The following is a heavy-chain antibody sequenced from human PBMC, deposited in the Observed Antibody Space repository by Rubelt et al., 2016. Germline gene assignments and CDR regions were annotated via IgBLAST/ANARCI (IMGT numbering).Heavy chain of an antibody. CDR1: GYTFTSYG. CDR2: LSAYDGNT. J-gene: IGHJ3*02. CDR3: ARDRTWLVPGLDAFDI. V-gene: IGHV1-18*01. Sequence: QVQLVQSGAEVKKPGASVKVSCKASGYTFTSYGISWVRQAPGQGLEWMGWLSAYDGNTNYAQKLQCRVTMTTDTSTSTAYMELRILRSDDTAVYYCARDRTWLVPGLDAFDIWGQGTMVTVSS. D-gene: IGHD6-19*01.